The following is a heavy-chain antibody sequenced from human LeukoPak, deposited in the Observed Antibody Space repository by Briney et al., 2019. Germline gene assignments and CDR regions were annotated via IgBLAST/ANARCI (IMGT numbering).Heavy chain of an antibody. Sequence: SETLSLTCTVAGGSVSSGSYYWSWSRQPPGKGLEWIGYIYYSGSTNYNPSLKSRVTISVDTSKNQFSLKLSSVTAADTAVYYCARGTGPGDFWSGYFFDYWGQGTLVTVSS. CDR1: GGSVSSGSYY. D-gene: IGHD3-3*01. V-gene: IGHV4-61*01. J-gene: IGHJ4*02. CDR2: IYYSGST. CDR3: ARGTGPGDFWSGYFFDY.